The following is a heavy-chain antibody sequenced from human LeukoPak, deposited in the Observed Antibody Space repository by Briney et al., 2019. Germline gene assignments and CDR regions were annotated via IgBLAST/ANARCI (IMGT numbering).Heavy chain of an antibody. CDR2: IKQDGNEK. J-gene: IGHJ3*02. CDR3: ARGLFLSGYLDAFDI. V-gene: IGHV3-7*05. CDR1: GFTFSSYW. D-gene: IGHD3-22*01. Sequence: GGSLRLSCAASGFTFSSYWMSWVRQAPGKGPEWVANIKQDGNEKYYVDSVKGRFTISRDNTKNSLYLQMNSLRVEDTAVYYCARGLFLSGYLDAFDIWGQGTVVTVSS.